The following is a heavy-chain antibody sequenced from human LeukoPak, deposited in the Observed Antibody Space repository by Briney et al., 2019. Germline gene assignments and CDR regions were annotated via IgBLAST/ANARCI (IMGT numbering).Heavy chain of an antibody. Sequence: GASVKVSCKASGGTFSSYAIGWVRQAPGQGLEWMGGMIPIFGTANYAQKFQGRVTITADESTSTAYMELSSLRSEDTAVYYCARGVRDGYCSGGSCSVAFDIWGQGTMVTVSS. CDR1: GGTFSSYA. V-gene: IGHV1-69*13. J-gene: IGHJ3*02. CDR2: MIPIFGTA. D-gene: IGHD2-15*01. CDR3: ARGVRDGYCSGGSCSVAFDI.